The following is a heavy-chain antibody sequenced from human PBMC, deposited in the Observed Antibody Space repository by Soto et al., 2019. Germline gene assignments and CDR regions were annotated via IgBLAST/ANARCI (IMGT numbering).Heavy chain of an antibody. CDR2: IIPIFGTA. CDR1: GGTFSSYA. V-gene: IGHV1-69*12. D-gene: IGHD3-16*01. CDR3: ARDLSHLVGGYYGMDV. J-gene: IGHJ6*02. Sequence: QVQLVQSGAEVKKPGSSVKVSCKASGGTFSSYAISWVRQAPGQGLEWMGGIIPIFGTANYAQKFQGRVTITADEAPSTAYMELSSLRSEDTAVYYCARDLSHLVGGYYGMDVWGQGTTVTVSS.